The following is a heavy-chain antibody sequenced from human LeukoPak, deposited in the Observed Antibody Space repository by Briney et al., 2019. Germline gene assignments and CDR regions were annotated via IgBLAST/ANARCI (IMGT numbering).Heavy chain of an antibody. D-gene: IGHD3-10*01. J-gene: IGHJ5*02. CDR1: GYSFTDHY. CDR3: ARGITMVRGVVYNWFDP. Sequence: ASVKVSCKASGYSFTDHYMHWVRQAPGQGLEWMGWINPNSGGTNYAQKFQGRVTMTRDTSISTAYMELSRLRSDDTAVYYCARGITMVRGVVYNWFDPWGQGTLVTVSS. V-gene: IGHV1-2*02. CDR2: INPNSGGT.